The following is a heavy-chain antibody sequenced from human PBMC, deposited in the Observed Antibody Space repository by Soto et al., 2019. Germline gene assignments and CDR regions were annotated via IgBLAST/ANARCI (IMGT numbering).Heavy chain of an antibody. CDR2: IYFTGTT. Sequence: PSETLSLTCSVSGVSIRSNYWTWIRQSPGKGLEWIGYIYFTGTTNYNPSLKSRVSISLDTSKNQMSLKFNSMTTADTAVYYCARGDGYYDFWSGYFDPWGQGTPVTVSS. J-gene: IGHJ5*02. CDR1: GVSIRSNY. CDR3: ARGDGYYDFWSGYFDP. V-gene: IGHV4-59*01. D-gene: IGHD3-3*01.